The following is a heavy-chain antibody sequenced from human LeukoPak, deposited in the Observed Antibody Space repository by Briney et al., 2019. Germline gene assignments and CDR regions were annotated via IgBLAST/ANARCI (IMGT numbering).Heavy chain of an antibody. CDR2: IYYSGST. J-gene: IGHJ6*03. Sequence: PSETLSLTCTVSGGSISSSSYYWGWIRQPPGKGLEWIGSIYYSGSTYYNPSLKSRVTISVDTSKNQFSLRLSSVTAADTAVYYCARPDYYYYYMDVWGKGTTVTISS. V-gene: IGHV4-39*01. CDR3: ARPDYYYYYMDV. CDR1: GGSISSSSYY.